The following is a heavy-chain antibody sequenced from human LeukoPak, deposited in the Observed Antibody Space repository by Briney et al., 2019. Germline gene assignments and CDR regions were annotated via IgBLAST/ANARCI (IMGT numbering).Heavy chain of an antibody. CDR1: GDSFSDSY. CDR2: IIPILGIA. V-gene: IGHV1-69*02. CDR3: ARPQNYYDSSGLTLGAFDI. D-gene: IGHD3-22*01. Sequence: GASVKVPCKASGDSFSDSYIHWVRQAPGQGLEWMGRIIPILGIANYAQKFQGRVTITADKSTSTAYMELSSLRSEDTAVYYCARPQNYYDSSGLTLGAFDIWGQGTMVTVSS. J-gene: IGHJ3*02.